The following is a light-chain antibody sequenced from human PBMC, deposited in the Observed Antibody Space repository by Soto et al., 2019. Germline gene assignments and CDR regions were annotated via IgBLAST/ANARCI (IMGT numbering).Light chain of an antibody. CDR3: QQLNTYPLT. CDR2: AAS. Sequence: DIQLTQSPSFLPGSVRDRVSMTFLASQGISSYLAWYQQKPGKAPKLLIYAASTLQSGVPLRFSGSGSGTEFTLTISSLQPEDFATYYCQQLNTYPLTFGGGTKVDIK. J-gene: IGKJ4*01. CDR1: QGISSY. V-gene: IGKV1-9*01.